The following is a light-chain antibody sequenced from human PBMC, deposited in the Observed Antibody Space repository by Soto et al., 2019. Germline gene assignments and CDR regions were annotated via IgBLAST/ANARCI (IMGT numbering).Light chain of an antibody. Sequence: QSVLTQPASVSGSPGQSITIYCTGTSSDVGSYNYVSWYQQHPGKAPKLMIYEVRNRPSGVSDRFSGSKSGKTASLTIFGLQAEDEADYYCSSYTTSTTQVFGGGTKVTVL. CDR2: EVR. CDR1: SSDVGSYNY. J-gene: IGLJ2*01. V-gene: IGLV2-14*01. CDR3: SSYTTSTTQV.